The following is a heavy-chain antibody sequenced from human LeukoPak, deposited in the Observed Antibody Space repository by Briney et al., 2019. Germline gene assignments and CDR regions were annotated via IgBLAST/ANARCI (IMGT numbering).Heavy chain of an antibody. Sequence: RGSLRLSCAASGFTFSSYSMNWVRQAPGKGLEWVSSISSSSSYIYYADSVKGRFTISRDNAKNSLYLQMNSLRAEDTAVYYCARDGAATNAFDIWGQGTMVTVSS. CDR3: ARDGAATNAFDI. D-gene: IGHD1-26*01. CDR1: GFTFSSYS. J-gene: IGHJ3*02. CDR2: ISSSSSYI. V-gene: IGHV3-21*01.